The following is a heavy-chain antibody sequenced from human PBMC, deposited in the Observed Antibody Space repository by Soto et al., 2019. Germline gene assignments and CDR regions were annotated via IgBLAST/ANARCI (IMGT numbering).Heavy chain of an antibody. J-gene: IGHJ4*02. V-gene: IGHV3-74*01. CDR3: ATSLHYYDSSYPVFEY. D-gene: IGHD3-22*01. CDR2: INSDGSST. Sequence: EVQLVESGGGLVQPGGSLRLSCAASGFTFSSYWMHWVRQAPGKGLVWVSRINSDGSSTSYADSVKGRFTISRDNAKNTRYLQMNSLRAEDTAVYYCATSLHYYDSSYPVFEYWCQGTLVTVSS. CDR1: GFTFSSYW.